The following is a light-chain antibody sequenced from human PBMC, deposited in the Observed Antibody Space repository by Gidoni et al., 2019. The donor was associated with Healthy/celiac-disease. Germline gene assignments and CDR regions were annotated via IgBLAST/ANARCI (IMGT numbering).Light chain of an antibody. J-gene: IGKJ4*01. V-gene: IGKV1-39*01. CDR2: AAS. CDR3: QQSYSTLLT. Sequence: IHMTQSPSSLSASVGDRVTITCRASQRISSYLNWYQQKPGKAPKLLIYAASSLQSGVPSRFSGSGSGTDFTLTISSLQPEDFATYYCQQSYSTLLTFGGGTKVEIK. CDR1: QRISSY.